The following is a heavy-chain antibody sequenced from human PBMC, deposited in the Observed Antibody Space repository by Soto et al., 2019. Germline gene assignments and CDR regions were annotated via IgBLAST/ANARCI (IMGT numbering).Heavy chain of an antibody. CDR3: ARDGGYCSGGSCYGDAFDI. V-gene: IGHV4-30-2*01. CDR2: IYHSGST. Sequence: QLQLQESGSGLVKPSQTLSLTCAVSGGSISSGGYSWSWIRQPPGKGLEWIGYIYHSGSTYYNPSLKSRVTISVDRSKNHFSLKLSSVTAADTAVYYCARDGGYCSGGSCYGDAFDIWGQGTMVTVSS. CDR1: GGSISSGGYS. D-gene: IGHD2-15*01. J-gene: IGHJ3*02.